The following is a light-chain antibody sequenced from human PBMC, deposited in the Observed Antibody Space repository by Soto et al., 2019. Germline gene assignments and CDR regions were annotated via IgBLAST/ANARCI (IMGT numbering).Light chain of an antibody. Sequence: QSVLTQPPSVSASPGQRVTISCSGSSCNIGDNYVSWYQQLPGAAPKLLMYDSNERPSGSPDRFSCSKSGTSATLRITGLQTGDEADDYCGTWYSSLSIVIFGGGTKLTVL. CDR2: DSN. V-gene: IGLV1-51*01. CDR3: GTWYSSLSIVI. J-gene: IGLJ2*01. CDR1: SCNIGDNY.